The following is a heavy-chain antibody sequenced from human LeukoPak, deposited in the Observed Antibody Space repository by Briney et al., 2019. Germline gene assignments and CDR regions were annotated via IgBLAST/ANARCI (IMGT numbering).Heavy chain of an antibody. CDR3: AKDRNVVVPAANYYDYGMDV. V-gene: IGHV1-18*01. CDR2: ISAYNGNI. J-gene: IGHJ6*02. D-gene: IGHD2-2*01. CDR1: GYTFTSYG. Sequence: APVKVSCKASGYTFTSYGINWVRQAPGQGLEWMGWISAYNGNINYVQKLQGRVTMTTDTSTSTAYMELRSLRSDDTAVYYCAKDRNVVVPAANYYDYGMDVWGQGTTVTVSS.